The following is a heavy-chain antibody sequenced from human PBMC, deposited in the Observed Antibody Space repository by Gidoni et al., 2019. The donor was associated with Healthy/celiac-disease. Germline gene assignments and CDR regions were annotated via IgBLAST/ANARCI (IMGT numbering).Heavy chain of an antibody. CDR1: GGSISSSSSY. Sequence: QLQLQESGPGLVQPSETLSLCGTVSGGSISSSSSYWGWVRQPPGKELEWMGGICYSGSTYSLPSLKIRFTIYVDASKHHFSLMLSSVTAADTAVYYCARLLVTIFGVVFYCYGMDVWGQGTTVTVSS. D-gene: IGHD3-3*01. V-gene: IGHV4-39*01. CDR3: ARLLVTIFGVVFYCYGMDV. J-gene: IGHJ6*02. CDR2: ICYSGST.